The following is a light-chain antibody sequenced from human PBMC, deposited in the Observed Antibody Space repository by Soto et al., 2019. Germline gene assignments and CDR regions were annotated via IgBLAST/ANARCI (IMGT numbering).Light chain of an antibody. J-gene: IGLJ2*01. Sequence: QSGLTQPPSVSAAAGQKVSISCSGSSSNIENYYVSWYQQFPGTAPKLLIYDNDKRPSGIPDRFAVSKSGTSATLGITGLQTGDEADYYCGTWDSNLSAMIFGGGTKLTVL. CDR1: SSNIENYY. V-gene: IGLV1-51*01. CDR3: GTWDSNLSAMI. CDR2: DND.